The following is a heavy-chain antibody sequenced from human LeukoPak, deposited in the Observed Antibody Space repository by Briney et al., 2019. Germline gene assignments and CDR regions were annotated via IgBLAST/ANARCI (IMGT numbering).Heavy chain of an antibody. D-gene: IGHD2-2*01. J-gene: IGHJ3*02. Sequence: GGTLRLSCAASGFTFSNAWMSWVRQAPGKGLEWVGRIKCKTGGGTTDYAAPVKGRFTISRDDSKNTLYLQMNSLKTEDTAVYYCTTGAPQGYCSSTSCYPDAFDIWGQGTMVTVSS. CDR1: GFTFSNAW. CDR3: TTGAPQGYCSSTSCYPDAFDI. CDR2: IKCKTGGGTT. V-gene: IGHV3-15*01.